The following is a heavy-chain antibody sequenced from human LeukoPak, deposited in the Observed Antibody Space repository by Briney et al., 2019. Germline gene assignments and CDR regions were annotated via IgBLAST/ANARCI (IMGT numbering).Heavy chain of an antibody. Sequence: SVKVSCKASGGTFSSYAISWVRQAPGQGLEWMGGIIPIFGTANYAQKFQGRVTITADKSTSTAYMELSSLRSEDTAVYYCARVSFYDYVWGSYPLWGQGTLVTVSS. CDR3: ARVSFYDYVWGSYPL. D-gene: IGHD3-16*02. CDR1: GGTFSSYA. V-gene: IGHV1-69*06. CDR2: IIPIFGTA. J-gene: IGHJ4*02.